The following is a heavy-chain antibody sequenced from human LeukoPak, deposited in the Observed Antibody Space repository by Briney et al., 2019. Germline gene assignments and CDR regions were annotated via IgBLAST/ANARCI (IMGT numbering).Heavy chain of an antibody. D-gene: IGHD2-2*01. CDR2: IYTSGST. J-gene: IGHJ6*03. V-gene: IGHV4-61*02. CDR1: GGSISSGSYY. Sequence: NPSQTLSLTCTVSGGSISSGSYYWSWIRQPAGKGLEWIGRIYTSGSTNYNPSLKSRVTISVDTSKNQFSLKLSSVTAADTAVYYCARGERQYQLLWDFYYYYMGVWGNGTTVTVSS. CDR3: ARGERQYQLLWDFYYYYMGV.